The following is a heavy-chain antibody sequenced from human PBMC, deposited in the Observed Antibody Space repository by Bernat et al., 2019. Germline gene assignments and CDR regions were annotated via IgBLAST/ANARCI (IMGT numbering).Heavy chain of an antibody. J-gene: IGHJ4*02. D-gene: IGHD3-16*01. Sequence: EVQLLESGGGLVQPGGSLRLSCAASGFSFSTFGMSWVRQAPGRGLEWVSDIGTTGGNTYYADSVRGRFTISRDNSKNMVFLQMDSLGGEDTAVYYCARLNSWVRLDYWGQGTLVTVSS. V-gene: IGHV3-23*01. CDR1: GFSFSTFG. CDR2: IGTTGGNT. CDR3: ARLNSWVRLDY.